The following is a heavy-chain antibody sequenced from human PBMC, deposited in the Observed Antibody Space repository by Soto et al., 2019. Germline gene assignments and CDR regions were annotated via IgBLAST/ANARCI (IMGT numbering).Heavy chain of an antibody. V-gene: IGHV3-48*02. Sequence: EAQLVESGGGLVQPGGSLRLSCAVFGYSLRDYSMNWIRQAPGKGLEWISYAGTSRKYIFYSDSVRGRFTIARDDARNSVYLQLNSLRDEDTAVYYCVSDRAWAFDILGQGTMGTVSS. D-gene: IGHD7-27*01. CDR1: GYSLRDYS. CDR2: AGTSRKYI. J-gene: IGHJ3*02. CDR3: VSDRAWAFDI.